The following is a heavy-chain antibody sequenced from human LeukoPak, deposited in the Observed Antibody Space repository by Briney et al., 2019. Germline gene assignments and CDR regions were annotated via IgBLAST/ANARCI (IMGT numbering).Heavy chain of an antibody. V-gene: IGHV1-18*01. CDR2: ISAYNGNT. J-gene: IGHJ6*02. CDR1: GYTLTSSH. D-gene: IGHD6-13*01. CDR3: AREVAAAGISYYYYGMDV. Sequence: ASVKVSCKASGYTLTSSHAHWVRQAPGQGLEWMGWISAYNGNTNYAQKLQGRVTMTTDTSTSTAYMELRSLRSDDTAVYYCAREVAAAGISYYYYGMDVWGQGTTVTVSS.